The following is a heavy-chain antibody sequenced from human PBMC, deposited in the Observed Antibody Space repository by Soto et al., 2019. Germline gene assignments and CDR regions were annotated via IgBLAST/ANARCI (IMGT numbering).Heavy chain of an antibody. CDR3: ARVEVWFDP. V-gene: IGHV4-34*01. J-gene: IGHJ5*02. Sequence: LSLTCAVYGGSFSGYYWSWIRQPPGKGLEWIGEINHSGSTNYNPSLKSRVTISVDTSKNQFSLKLSSVTAADTAVYYCARVEVWFDPWGQGTLVTVSS. CDR2: INHSGST. CDR1: GGSFSGYY. D-gene: IGHD1-1*01.